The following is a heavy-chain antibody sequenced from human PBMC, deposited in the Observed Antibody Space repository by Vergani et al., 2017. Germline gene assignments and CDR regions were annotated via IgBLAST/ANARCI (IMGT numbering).Heavy chain of an antibody. V-gene: IGHV1-18*01. J-gene: IGHJ5*02. D-gene: IGHD2-2*01. Sequence: QVQLVQSGAEVKKPGASVKVSCKASGYTFTSYGISWVRQAPGQGLEWMGWISAYNGNTNYAQKLQGRVTMTTDTSTSTAYMELRSLRSDDTAVYYCGGERVVPAAEILMVRFDPWGQGTLVTVTS. CDR2: ISAYNGNT. CDR3: GGERVVPAAEILMVRFDP. CDR1: GYTFTSYG.